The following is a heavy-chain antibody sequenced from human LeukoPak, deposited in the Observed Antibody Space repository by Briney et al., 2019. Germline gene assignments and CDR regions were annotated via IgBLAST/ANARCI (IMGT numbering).Heavy chain of an antibody. Sequence: SETLSLTCTVSGGSLSSYYWSWIRQPPGKGLEWIGYIYYSGSTNYNPSLKSRVTISVDTSKNQFSLKLSSVTAADTAVYYCARAYGSGSYPAIDYWGQGTLVTVSS. J-gene: IGHJ4*02. D-gene: IGHD3-10*01. V-gene: IGHV4-59*01. CDR3: ARAYGSGSYPAIDY. CDR1: GGSLSSYY. CDR2: IYYSGST.